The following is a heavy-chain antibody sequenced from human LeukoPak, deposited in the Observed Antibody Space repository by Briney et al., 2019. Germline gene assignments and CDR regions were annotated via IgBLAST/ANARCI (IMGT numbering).Heavy chain of an antibody. J-gene: IGHJ4*02. D-gene: IGHD3-22*01. V-gene: IGHV4-59*01. Sequence: SETLSLTCTVSGGSISSYYWSWIRHPPGKGLEWIGYIYYSGSTNYNPSLKGRVTISIDTSKNQFSLKLTSVTAADTALYHCARGLGYYDSSVGYWGQGTLVTVSS. CDR1: GGSISSYY. CDR2: IYYSGST. CDR3: ARGLGYYDSSVGY.